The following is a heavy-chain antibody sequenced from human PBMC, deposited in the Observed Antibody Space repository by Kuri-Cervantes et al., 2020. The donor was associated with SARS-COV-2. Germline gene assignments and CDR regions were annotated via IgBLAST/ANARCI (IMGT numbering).Heavy chain of an antibody. J-gene: IGHJ4*02. Sequence: LSLTCAASGFTFRRYAMSWVRQAPGKGLEWVSAISGSGGNIYYADSIKGRFTISRDNSKNTLYLQMNSLRSEDTAIYYCATEDNGNSPLDYWGQGTLVTSPQ. V-gene: IGHV3-23*01. CDR2: ISGSGGNI. D-gene: IGHD4-23*01. CDR1: GFTFRRYA. CDR3: ATEDNGNSPLDY.